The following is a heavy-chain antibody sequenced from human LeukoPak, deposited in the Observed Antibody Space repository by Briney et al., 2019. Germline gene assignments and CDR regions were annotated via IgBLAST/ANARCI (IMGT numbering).Heavy chain of an antibody. CDR3: ARVAYSGYDWRHFDY. D-gene: IGHD5-12*01. J-gene: IGHJ4*02. CDR2: ISSSSSYI. V-gene: IGHV3-21*01. CDR1: GFTFSSYS. Sequence: TGGSLRLSCAASGFTFSSYSMNWVRQAPGKGLEWVSSISSSSSYIYYADSVKGRFTISRDNAKNSLYLQMNSLRAEDTAVYYCARVAYSGYDWRHFDYWGQGTLVTVSS.